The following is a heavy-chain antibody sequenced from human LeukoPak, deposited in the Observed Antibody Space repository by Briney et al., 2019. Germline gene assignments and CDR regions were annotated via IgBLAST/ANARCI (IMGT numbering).Heavy chain of an antibody. CDR2: ISSSGSTI. CDR1: GFTFSDYY. D-gene: IGHD3-3*01. CDR3: ASVSRLEWLFLGPGDDAFDI. Sequence: GGSLRLSCAASGFTFSDYYMSWIRQAPGKGLEWVSYISSSGSTIYYADSVKGRFTISRDNAKNSLYLQMNSLRAEDTAVYYCASVSRLEWLFLGPGDDAFDIWGQGKMVTVSS. V-gene: IGHV3-11*01. J-gene: IGHJ3*02.